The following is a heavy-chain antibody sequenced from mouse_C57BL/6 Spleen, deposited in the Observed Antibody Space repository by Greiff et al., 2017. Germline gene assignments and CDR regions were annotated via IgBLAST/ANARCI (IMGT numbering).Heavy chain of an antibody. CDR3: ARGGSLTTVVDY. V-gene: IGHV1-53*01. J-gene: IGHJ2*01. CDR1: GYTFTSYW. D-gene: IGHD1-1*01. CDR2: INPSNGGT. Sequence: QVQLQQPGTELVKPGASVKLSCKASGYTFTSYWMHWVKQRPGQGLEWIGNINPSNGGTNYNEKFKSKATLTVDKSSSTASMQLSSLTSDDSAVYYCARGGSLTTVVDYWGQGTTLTVSS.